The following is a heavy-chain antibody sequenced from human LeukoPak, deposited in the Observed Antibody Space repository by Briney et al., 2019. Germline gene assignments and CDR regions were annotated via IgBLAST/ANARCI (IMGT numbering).Heavy chain of an antibody. D-gene: IGHD6-19*01. CDR1: GGSISSYY. Sequence: SESLSLTCIVSGGSISSYYWSWIRQPPGKGLEWIGYIYYSGSTNYNPSLKSRVTISVDTSKNQFSLKLSSVTAADAAVYYCASAAQWLSFDYWGQGTLVTVSS. CDR2: IYYSGST. V-gene: IGHV4-59*01. CDR3: ASAAQWLSFDY. J-gene: IGHJ4*02.